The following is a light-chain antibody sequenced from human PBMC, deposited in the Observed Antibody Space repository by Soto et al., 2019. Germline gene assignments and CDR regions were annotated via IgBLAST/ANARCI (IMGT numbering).Light chain of an antibody. CDR1: QSVLYRSNNQHC. CDR3: QQYCVTPCT. J-gene: IGKJ1*01. V-gene: IGKV4-1*01. CDR2: WAY. Sequence: DIVMTQSPDSLAVSLGERATINCESSQSVLYRSNNQHCLAWYQQKPGQPPKLLIYWAYTRESGVPDRFSGGGSGTDFTLTISGLQAEDVAVYYCQQYCVTPCTFGQGTKVEIK.